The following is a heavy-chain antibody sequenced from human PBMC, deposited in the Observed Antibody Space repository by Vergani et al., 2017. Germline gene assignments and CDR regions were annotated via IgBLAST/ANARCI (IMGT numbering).Heavy chain of an antibody. J-gene: IGHJ4*02. CDR2: MKPDGTEK. Sequence: EVQLLESGGGLVQPGGSLRLSCAASGFIFNNYWMTWVRQTPGKGLEWVANMKPDGTEKYYSDSVKGRFTISRDNAKNSLYLQMNSLNVEDTAVYYCARCPDGPDYWGQGTLVTVSS. V-gene: IGHV3-7*01. CDR3: ARCPDGPDY. CDR1: GFIFNNYW. D-gene: IGHD5-12*01.